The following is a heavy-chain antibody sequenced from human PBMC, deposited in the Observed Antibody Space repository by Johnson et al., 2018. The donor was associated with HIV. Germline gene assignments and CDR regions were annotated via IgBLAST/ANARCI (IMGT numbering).Heavy chain of an antibody. V-gene: IGHV3-30*03. CDR1: GFTFSRYG. J-gene: IGHJ3*02. Sequence: QVQLVESGGGLVQPGGSLRLSCAASGFTFSRYGIHWVRQAPGKGLEWVAVISYDGSNKYYADSVKGRFTISRDNSKNTLYLQMNSLRAEDTAVYYCARLDNGDPFDIWGQGTMVTVSS. CDR3: ARLDNGDPFDI. D-gene: IGHD1-14*01. CDR2: ISYDGSNK.